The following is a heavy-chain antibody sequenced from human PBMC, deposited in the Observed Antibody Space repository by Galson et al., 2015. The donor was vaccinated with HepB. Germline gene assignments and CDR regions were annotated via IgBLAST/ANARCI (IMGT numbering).Heavy chain of an antibody. CDR2: IGTAGDP. Sequence: SLRLSCAASGFTFSSYDMHWVRQATGKGLEWVSAIGTAGDPYYPGSVKGRFTISRENAKNSLYLQMNSLRAGDTAVYYCARARHDYGDYRVYWYFDLWGRGTLVTVSS. CDR3: ARARHDYGDYRVYWYFDL. D-gene: IGHD4-17*01. CDR1: GFTFSSYD. J-gene: IGHJ2*01. V-gene: IGHV3-13*05.